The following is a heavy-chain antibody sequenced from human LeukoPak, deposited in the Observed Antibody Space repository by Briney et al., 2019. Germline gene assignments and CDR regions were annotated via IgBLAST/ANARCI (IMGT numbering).Heavy chain of an antibody. CDR1: GGSFSGYY. V-gene: IGHV4-34*01. CDR3: ARPFSGTTRFTYHY. Sequence: SETLSLTCAVYGGSFSGYYWSWIRQPPGKGLEWIGEINHSGSTNYNPSLKSRVTISVDTSKNQFSLKLSSVTAADTAVYYCARPFSGTTRFTYHYWGQGTLVTVSS. J-gene: IGHJ4*02. CDR2: INHSGST. D-gene: IGHD1-7*01.